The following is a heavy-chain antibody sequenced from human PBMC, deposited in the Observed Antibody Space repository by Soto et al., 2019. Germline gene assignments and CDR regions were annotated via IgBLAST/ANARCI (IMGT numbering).Heavy chain of an antibody. D-gene: IGHD5-12*01. CDR2: INPNSGDT. CDR3: AREGDGYNYSLFDY. Sequence: ASVKVSCKASGYTFTGYYMHWVRQAPGQGLEWMGWINPNSGDTNYAQKFQGRVTMTRDTSISTAYMELSRLRSDDTAVYYCAREGDGYNYSLFDYWGQGTLVTVSS. J-gene: IGHJ4*02. CDR1: GYTFTGYY. V-gene: IGHV1-2*02.